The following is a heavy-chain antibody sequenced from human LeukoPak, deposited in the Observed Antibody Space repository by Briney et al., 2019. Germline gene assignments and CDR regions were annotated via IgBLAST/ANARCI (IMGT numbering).Heavy chain of an antibody. CDR2: ISSSSSYI. CDR1: GFTFSSYT. CDR3: AKTRLSGYGRLNWFDP. D-gene: IGHD5-12*01. J-gene: IGHJ5*02. Sequence: GGSLRLSCAASGFTFSSYTMNWVRQAPGKGLEWVSSISSSSSYIYYADSVKGRFTISRDNAKNSLYLQMNSLRAEDTAVYYCAKTRLSGYGRLNWFDPWGQGTLVTVSS. V-gene: IGHV3-21*01.